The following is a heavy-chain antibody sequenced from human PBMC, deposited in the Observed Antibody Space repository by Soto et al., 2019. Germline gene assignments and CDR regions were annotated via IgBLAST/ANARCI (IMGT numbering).Heavy chain of an antibody. CDR3: ARGTSAFSGSSGYNDWFDP. D-gene: IGHD3-22*01. CDR2: IIPIFGTA. V-gene: IGHV1-69*13. CDR1: GGTFSSYA. J-gene: IGHJ5*02. Sequence: PSVKVSCKASGGTFSSYAISWVRQAPGQGLEWMGGIIPIFGTANYAQKFQGRVTITADESTSTAYMELSSLRSEDTAVYYCARGTSAFSGSSGYNDWFDPWGQGTLVTVSS.